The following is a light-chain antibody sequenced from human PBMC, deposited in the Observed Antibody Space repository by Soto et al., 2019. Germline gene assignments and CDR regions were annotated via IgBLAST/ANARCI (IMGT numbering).Light chain of an antibody. V-gene: IGKV3-20*01. CDR2: GAS. Sequence: EIVLTQSPGTLSLSPGERATLSCRASQSVSSSSLAWYQQKPGQAPRLLIYGASSRATGIPDRFGGSGSGPDFSLTISRLEPEDFAVYYCQHYGSSPPRYTLGQGTKLEIK. CDR1: QSVSSSS. J-gene: IGKJ2*01. CDR3: QHYGSSPPRYT.